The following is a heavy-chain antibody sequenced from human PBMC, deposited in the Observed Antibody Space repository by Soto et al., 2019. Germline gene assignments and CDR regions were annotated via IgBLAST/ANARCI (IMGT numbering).Heavy chain of an antibody. Sequence: QVQLVVSGGGVVQPGRSLRLSCAASGFTFSSYGMHWVRQAPGKGLEWVAVISYDGTNKYYADSVKGRFTISRDNSKNPLYLQMNSLRAEDTAVYYCAKDLLRPGRAYGMDVWGQGTTVTVSS. J-gene: IGHJ6*02. CDR2: ISYDGTNK. CDR3: AKDLLRPGRAYGMDV. CDR1: GFTFSSYG. V-gene: IGHV3-30*18.